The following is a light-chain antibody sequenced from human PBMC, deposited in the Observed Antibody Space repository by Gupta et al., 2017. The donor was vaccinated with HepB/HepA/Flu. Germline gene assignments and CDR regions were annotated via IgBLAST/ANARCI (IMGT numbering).Light chain of an antibody. CDR2: GAS. CDR1: QSVSSSY. Sequence: EIVLTQSPGTLSLSPGERATLSCRASQSVSSSYLAWYQQKPGQAPRLLIYGASSRATGIPDRFSGSGSETDFTLTISRLEPEDFAVYNCQQYDSSPSTFGPGTKVDIK. V-gene: IGKV3-20*01. CDR3: QQYDSSPST. J-gene: IGKJ3*01.